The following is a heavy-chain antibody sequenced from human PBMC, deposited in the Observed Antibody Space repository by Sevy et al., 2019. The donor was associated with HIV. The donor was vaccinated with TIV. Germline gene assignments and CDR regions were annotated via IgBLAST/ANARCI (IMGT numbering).Heavy chain of an antibody. V-gene: IGHV4-39*01. CDR1: GGSISSSSYY. D-gene: IGHD6-6*01. J-gene: IGHJ6*02. Sequence: SETLSLTCTVSGGSISSSSYYWGWIRQPPGKGLAWIGSIYYSGSTYYNPSLKSRVTISVDTSKNQFSLKLSSVTAADTAVYYCARHGSIVTLYYYGMDVWGQGTTVTVSS. CDR3: ARHGSIVTLYYYGMDV. CDR2: IYYSGST.